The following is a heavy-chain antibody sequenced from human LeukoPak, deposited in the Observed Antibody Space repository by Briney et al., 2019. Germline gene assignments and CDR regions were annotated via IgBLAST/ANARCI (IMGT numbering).Heavy chain of an antibody. CDR2: ISSSGSTI. D-gene: IGHD3-10*01. Sequence: GGSLRLSCAASGFTFSDYYMSWIRQAPGKGLEWVSYISSSGSTIYYADSVKGRFTISRDNAKNSLYLQMNSLRAEDTAVYYCAKDQRSYYASGSHYRGGNWFDPWGQGTLVTVSS. CDR3: AKDQRSYYASGSHYRGGNWFDP. J-gene: IGHJ5*02. V-gene: IGHV3-11*04. CDR1: GFTFSDYY.